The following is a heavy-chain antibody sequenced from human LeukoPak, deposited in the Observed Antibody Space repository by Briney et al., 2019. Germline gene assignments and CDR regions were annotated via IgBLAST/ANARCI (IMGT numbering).Heavy chain of an antibody. Sequence: PSETLSLTCAVYGGSFSGYYWSWIRQHPGKGLEWIGYIHYSGSTYYNPSLKSRVSISIDTSENRFSLKLSSVTAADTAVYYCARDLRAPNAFDIWGQGTMVTVSS. J-gene: IGHJ3*02. CDR3: ARDLRAPNAFDI. CDR1: GGSFSGYY. D-gene: IGHD3-9*01. V-gene: IGHV4-31*11. CDR2: IHYSGST.